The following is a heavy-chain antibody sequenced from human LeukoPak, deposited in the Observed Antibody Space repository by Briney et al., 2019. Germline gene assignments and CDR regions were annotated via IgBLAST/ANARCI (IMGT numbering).Heavy chain of an antibody. CDR2: IYYSGST. D-gene: IGHD2-8*01. CDR1: GGSISSGGYC. CDR3: ARGMDWFGP. V-gene: IGHV4-31*03. J-gene: IGHJ5*02. Sequence: PSQTLSLTCTVSGGSISSGGYCWSWIRQHPGQGLEWIGYIYYSGSTYYTPSLKSRVTISVDTSENQFSLKLSSVTAADTAIYYCARGMDWFGPWGQGTLVTVSS.